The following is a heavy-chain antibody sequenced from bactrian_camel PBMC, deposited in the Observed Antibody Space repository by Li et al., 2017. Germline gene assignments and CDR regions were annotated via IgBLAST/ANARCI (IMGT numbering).Heavy chain of an antibody. J-gene: IGHJ4*01. CDR1: GFTFSSYG. CDR2: INTGGGST. V-gene: IGHV3S40*01. Sequence: VQLVESGGGLVQPGGSLRLSCEASGFTFSSYGMSWVRQAPGKGLEWVSSINTGGGSTYFADSVKGRFTISRDNAANTLHLQLNNLRTDDTAMYYCAIGLFADFGLGRGTQVTVS. D-gene: IGHD5*01.